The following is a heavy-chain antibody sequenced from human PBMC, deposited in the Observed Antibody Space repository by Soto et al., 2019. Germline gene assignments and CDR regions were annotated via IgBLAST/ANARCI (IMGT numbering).Heavy chain of an antibody. Sequence: EVQLVESGGDLVQPGGSLRLSCAAPGITVNNNYMSWVRQAPGKGLEWVSVIYSGGSTGYADSVKGRFTISRDNPKNTVYLQMNGLRAEDTAVYYCARYVGVWGRGTTVTVSS. CDR2: IYSGGST. J-gene: IGHJ6*03. V-gene: IGHV3-66*01. CDR3: ARYVGV. CDR1: GITVNNNY.